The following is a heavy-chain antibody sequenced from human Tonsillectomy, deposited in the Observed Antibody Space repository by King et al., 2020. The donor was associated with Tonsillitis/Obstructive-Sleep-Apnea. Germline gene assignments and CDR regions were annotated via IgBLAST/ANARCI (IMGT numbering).Heavy chain of an antibody. CDR3: ARDGEDYVWASYREMDV. CDR1: GFTFSSYA. CDR2: ISYDGSNK. D-gene: IGHD3-16*02. V-gene: IGHV3-30*01. J-gene: IGHJ6*04. Sequence: VQLVESGGGVVQPGRSLRLSCAASGFTFSSYAMHWVRQAPGKGLEWVAVISYDGSNKYYADSVKGRFTISRDNSKNTLYLQMNSLRAEDTAVYYCARDGEDYVWASYREMDVWGKGTTVTVSS.